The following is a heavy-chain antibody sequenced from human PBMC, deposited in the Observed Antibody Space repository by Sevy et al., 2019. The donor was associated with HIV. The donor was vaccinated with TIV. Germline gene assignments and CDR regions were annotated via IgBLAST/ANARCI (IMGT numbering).Heavy chain of an antibody. CDR2: TSYKSKWYS. J-gene: IGHJ2*01. V-gene: IGHV6-1*01. CDR1: GDSVSSNNAA. D-gene: IGHD6-19*01. CDR3: ARSVAALDFWYFDL. Sequence: SQTLSLTCAISGDSVSSNNAAWNWIRQSPSRGLEWPGRTSYKSKWYSHYAVSVKSRMTINPDTSKNQFSLQLNSVTPEDTAVYYCARSVAALDFWYFDLWVRGTLVTVSS.